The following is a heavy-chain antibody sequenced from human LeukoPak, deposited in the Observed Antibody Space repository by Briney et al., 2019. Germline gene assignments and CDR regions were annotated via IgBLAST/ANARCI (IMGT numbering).Heavy chain of an antibody. D-gene: IGHD3-10*01. CDR2: IYHSGTT. J-gene: IGHJ4*02. CDR1: GYFITSSSW. Sequence: SDTLSLTCAVSGYFITSSSWWGWIRQPPGKGLEWIGYIYHSGTTYYNPSLQSRVTMSVDTSKNQFSLKLSSATAVDTAVYYCARKENVYYYFDYWGQGTLVTVSS. V-gene: IGHV4-28*01. CDR3: ARKENVYYYFDY.